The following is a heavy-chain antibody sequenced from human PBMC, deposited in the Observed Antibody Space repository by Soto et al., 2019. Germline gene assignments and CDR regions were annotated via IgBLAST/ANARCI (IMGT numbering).Heavy chain of an antibody. CDR1: GYTFTSYG. D-gene: IGHD3-22*01. CDR2: ISAYNGNR. CDR3: ARVVVVIPPGYYYAMDV. V-gene: IGHV1-18*01. Sequence: ASVKVSCKASGYTFTSYGISWVRQAPGQGLEWMGWISAYNGNRNYVQKLQGRVTMTTDTSTSTAYMELRSLRSDEDTAVYYCARVVVVIPPGYYYAMDVWGQGTTVTVSS. J-gene: IGHJ6*02.